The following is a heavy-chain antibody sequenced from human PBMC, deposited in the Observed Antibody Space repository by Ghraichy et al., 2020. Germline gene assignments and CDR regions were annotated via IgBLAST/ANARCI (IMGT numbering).Heavy chain of an antibody. CDR3: ARHGGWGEMDLWFGGFDP. CDR1: GGSISSSSYY. V-gene: IGHV4-39*07. Sequence: SQTLSLTCTVSGGSISSSSYYWGWIRQPPGKGLEWIGSIYYSGSTYYNPSLKSRVTISVDTSKNQFSLKLSSVTAADTAVYYCARHGGWGEMDLWFGGFDPWGQGTLVTVSS. D-gene: IGHD3-10*01. CDR2: IYYSGST. J-gene: IGHJ5*02.